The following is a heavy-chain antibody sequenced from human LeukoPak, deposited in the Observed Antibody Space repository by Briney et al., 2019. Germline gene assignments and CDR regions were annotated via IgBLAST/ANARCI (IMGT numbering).Heavy chain of an antibody. Sequence: SETLSLTCTVSGGSISSYYWSWIRQPPGKGLEWIGYIYYSGSTNYNPSLKSRVTISADTSKNQFSLKLSSVTAADTAVYYCARARGYIAAAGKFFYMDVWGKGTTVTVSS. CDR3: ARARGYIAAAGKFFYMDV. CDR1: GGSISSYY. CDR2: IYYSGST. J-gene: IGHJ6*03. V-gene: IGHV4-59*01. D-gene: IGHD6-13*01.